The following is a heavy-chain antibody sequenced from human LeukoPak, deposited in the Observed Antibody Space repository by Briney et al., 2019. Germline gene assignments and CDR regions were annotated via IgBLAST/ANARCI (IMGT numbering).Heavy chain of an antibody. CDR3: ARGITFGGVIVEKYYFDY. CDR2: INHSAST. V-gene: IGHV4-34*01. CDR1: GGSFCGYF. Sequence: SETLSLTRAVYGGSFCGYFWSCIPQPPGEGLEWIGEINHSASTNYNPPLKSRVTITVDTSKNQYSLKLSSVTAADTAVYYCARGITFGGVIVEKYYFDYWGQGTLVTVSS. J-gene: IGHJ4*02. D-gene: IGHD3-16*02.